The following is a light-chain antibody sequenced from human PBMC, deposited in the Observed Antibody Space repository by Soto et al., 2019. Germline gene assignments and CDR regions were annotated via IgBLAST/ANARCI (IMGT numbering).Light chain of an antibody. Sequence: QCVLTQPPSVSGAPGQRVTISCTGSSSNIGAGYDVHWYQQLPGTAPKLLIYGNSNRPSGVPDRFSGSKSGTSASLAITGLQAEDEADYYCQSYDSSLSALFGGGTQLTVL. CDR1: SSNIGAGYD. CDR3: QSYDSSLSAL. CDR2: GNS. J-gene: IGLJ2*01. V-gene: IGLV1-40*01.